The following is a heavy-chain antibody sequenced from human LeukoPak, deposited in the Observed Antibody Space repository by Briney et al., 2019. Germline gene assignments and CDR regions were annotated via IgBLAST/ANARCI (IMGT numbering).Heavy chain of an antibody. CDR2: IRYDGSNK. J-gene: IGHJ6*03. CDR1: GFTFSSYG. CDR3: VRDGLVGATAYYYYMDV. Sequence: PGGSLRLSCAASGFTFSSYGMHWVRQAPGKGLEWVAFIRYDGSNKYYADSVKGRFTISRDNSKNTLYLQMNSLRAEDTAVYYCVRDGLVGATAYYYYMDVWGKGTTVTVSS. V-gene: IGHV3-30*02. D-gene: IGHD1-26*01.